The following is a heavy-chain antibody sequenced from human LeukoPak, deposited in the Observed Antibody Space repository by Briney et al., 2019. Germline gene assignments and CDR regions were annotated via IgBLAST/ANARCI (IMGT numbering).Heavy chain of an antibody. V-gene: IGHV4-38-2*02. CDR1: GYSISSGYY. J-gene: IGHJ2*01. Sequence: SETLSLTCTVSGYSISSGYYWGWIRQPPGKGLEWIGSIYHSGSTYYNPSLKSRVTISVDTSKNQFSLKLSSVTAADTAVYYCARDRAPNTFGGVHWYFDLWGRGTLVTVSS. D-gene: IGHD3-16*01. CDR3: ARDRAPNTFGGVHWYFDL. CDR2: IYHSGST.